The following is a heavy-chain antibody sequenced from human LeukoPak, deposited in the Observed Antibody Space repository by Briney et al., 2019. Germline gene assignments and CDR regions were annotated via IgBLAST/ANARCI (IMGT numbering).Heavy chain of an antibody. CDR1: GGSISSGGYY. D-gene: IGHD3-16*02. CDR2: IYYSGST. Sequence: SETLSLTCTVSGGSISSGGYYWSWIRQHPGKGLEWIGYIYYSGSTYYNPSLKSRVTISVDTSKNQFSLKLSSVTAADTAVYYCARGPVSDPCWFDPWGQGTLVTVSS. J-gene: IGHJ5*02. V-gene: IGHV4-31*03. CDR3: ARGPVSDPCWFDP.